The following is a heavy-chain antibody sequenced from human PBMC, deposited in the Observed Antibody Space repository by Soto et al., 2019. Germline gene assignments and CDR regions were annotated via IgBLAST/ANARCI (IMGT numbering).Heavy chain of an antibody. D-gene: IGHD3-22*01. CDR2: IIPILGTA. J-gene: IGHJ4*02. Sequence: QVQLVQSGAEVKKPGSSVKVSCKASGGTFSSYAISWVRQAPGQGLEWMGGIIPILGTANYAQKFQGRVRITADESTSTAYMELSSLRSEDTAVYYCARVIHDYDSSGYYFDYWGQGTLVTVSS. CDR3: ARVIHDYDSSGYYFDY. CDR1: GGTFSSYA. V-gene: IGHV1-69*01.